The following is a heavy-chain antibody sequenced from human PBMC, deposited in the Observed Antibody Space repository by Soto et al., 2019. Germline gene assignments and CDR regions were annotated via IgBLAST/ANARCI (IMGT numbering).Heavy chain of an antibody. CDR1: GFTVSSNY. CDR3: ARGLGETGYSSYYYYYGMDV. CDR2: IYSGGST. V-gene: IGHV3-53*02. Sequence: EVQLVETGGGLIQPGGSLRLSCAASGFTVSSNYMSWVRQAPGKGLEWVSVIYSGGSTYYADSVKGRFTISRDNSKNTLYLKMNSLRAEDTAVYYCARGLGETGYSSYYYYYGMDVWGQGTTVTVSS. J-gene: IGHJ6*02. D-gene: IGHD3-16*01.